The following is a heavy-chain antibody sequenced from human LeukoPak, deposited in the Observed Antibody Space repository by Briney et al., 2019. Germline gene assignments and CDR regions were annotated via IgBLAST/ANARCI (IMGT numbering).Heavy chain of an antibody. CDR2: IRSKAYGGTT. J-gene: IGHJ4*02. Sequence: GGSLRLSCTASGFTFGDYAMSWVRQAPGKGLEWVGFIRSKAYGGTTEYAASVKGRFTISRDDSKSIAYLQMNSLKTEDTAVYHCTRDSSGWYTLHDYWGQGTLVTVSS. D-gene: IGHD6-19*01. CDR1: GFTFGDYA. V-gene: IGHV3-49*04. CDR3: TRDSSGWYTLHDY.